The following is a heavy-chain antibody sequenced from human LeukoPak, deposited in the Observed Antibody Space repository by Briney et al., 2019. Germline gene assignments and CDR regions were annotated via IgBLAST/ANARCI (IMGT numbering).Heavy chain of an antibody. CDR3: ARASIWFGELSYYFVY. Sequence: SETLSLTCAVSGGSISSGGYSWSWIRQPPGKGLEWIGYIYHSGSTYYNPSLKSRVTISVDRSKNQFSLKLSSVTAADTAVYYCARASIWFGELSYYFVYWGQGTLVTVSS. J-gene: IGHJ4*02. V-gene: IGHV4-30-2*01. D-gene: IGHD3-10*01. CDR2: IYHSGST. CDR1: GGSISSGGYS.